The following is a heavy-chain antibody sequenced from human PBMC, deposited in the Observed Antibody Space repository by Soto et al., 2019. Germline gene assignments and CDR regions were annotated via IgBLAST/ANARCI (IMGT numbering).Heavy chain of an antibody. D-gene: IGHD3-3*01. CDR2: IVVGSGNT. J-gene: IGHJ6*02. CDR3: AATPLFGVIIKTRLDV. CDR1: GFTFTSSA. Sequence: SVKVSCKASGFTFTSSAVQWVGQARGQRLEWIGWIVVGSGNTNYAQKFQERVTITRDMSTSKAYMELSSLRSEDTTVYHCAATPLFGVIIKTRLDVWG. V-gene: IGHV1-58*01.